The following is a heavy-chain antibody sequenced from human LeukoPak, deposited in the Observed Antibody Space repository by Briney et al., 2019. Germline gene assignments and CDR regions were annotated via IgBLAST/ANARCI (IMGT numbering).Heavy chain of an antibody. CDR2: ISAYNGNT. J-gene: IGHJ4*02. CDR1: GYTFTSYG. CDR3: ARIPIAAAGKPSGFGSDY. V-gene: IGHV1-18*01. D-gene: IGHD6-13*01. Sequence: GASVKVSCKASGYTFTSYGISWVRQAPGQGLEWMGWISAYNGNTNYAQKLQGRVTMTTDTSTSTAYMELRSLRSDDTAVYYCARIPIAAAGKPSGFGSDYWGQGTLVTVSS.